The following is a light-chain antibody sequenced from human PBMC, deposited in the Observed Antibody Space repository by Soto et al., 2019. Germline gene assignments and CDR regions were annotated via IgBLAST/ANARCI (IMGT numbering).Light chain of an antibody. CDR1: QYINTR. V-gene: IGKV3D-11*03. CDR3: QQYDSSLT. Sequence: EIVLTQSPATLSSFPGDRVTLSCRASQYINTRLAWYQHRPGQSPRLLIYQTSLRAAGIPARFSASGSGTDFTLTISDVQPEDFAVYYCQQYDSSLTFGQGTKVDIK. J-gene: IGKJ1*01. CDR2: QTS.